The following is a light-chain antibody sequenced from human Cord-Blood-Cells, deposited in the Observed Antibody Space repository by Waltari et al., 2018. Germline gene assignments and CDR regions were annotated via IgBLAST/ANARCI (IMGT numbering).Light chain of an antibody. CDR2: ASS. Sequence: DIQMTQSPSSLSASVGDRVTITCRASQSISSYLNWYQQKPGKAPKLRIYASSSLQRGVPSRFSGSGSGTDFTLTISSMQPEDFATYYCQQSYSTLMYTFGQGTKLEIK. J-gene: IGKJ2*01. CDR3: QQSYSTLMYT. V-gene: IGKV1-39*01. CDR1: QSISSY.